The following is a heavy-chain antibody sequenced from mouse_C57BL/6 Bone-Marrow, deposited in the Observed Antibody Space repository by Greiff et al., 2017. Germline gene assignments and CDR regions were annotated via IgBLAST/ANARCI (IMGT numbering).Heavy chain of an antibody. CDR2: ISNGGGST. V-gene: IGHV5-12*01. D-gene: IGHD6-5*01. CDR1: GFTFSDYY. CDR3: AREEPLYYYAMDY. J-gene: IGHJ4*01. Sequence: EVKVVESGGGLVQPGGSLKLSCAASGFTFSDYYMYWVRQTPVKRLEWVAYISNGGGSTYYPDTVKGRFTISRDNAKNTLYLQMSRLKSEDTAMYYCAREEPLYYYAMDYWGPGTSVTVSS.